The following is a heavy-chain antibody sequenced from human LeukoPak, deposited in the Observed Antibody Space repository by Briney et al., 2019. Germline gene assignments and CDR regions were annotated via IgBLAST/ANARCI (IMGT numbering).Heavy chain of an antibody. CDR2: IRNDGSNK. Sequence: GGSLRLSCAASGFTFSSYWMSWVRQAPGKVLEWVTFIRNDGSNKYYADSVKGRFTISRDNSKNTLYLQMNSLRAGDTAVYYCASDPVAGIPAEHAFDYWGQGTLVTVSS. J-gene: IGHJ4*02. CDR1: GFTFSSYW. CDR3: ASDPVAGIPAEHAFDY. D-gene: IGHD6-19*01. V-gene: IGHV3-30*02.